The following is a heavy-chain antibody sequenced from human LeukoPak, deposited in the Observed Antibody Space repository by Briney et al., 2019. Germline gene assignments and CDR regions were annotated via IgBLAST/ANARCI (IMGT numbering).Heavy chain of an antibody. Sequence: AGGSLRLSCSASGFIFSSCGMHWVRQAPGKGLEYVSAISSNGGSTYYADSVKGRFTISRDNSKNTVYIQMSSLRPEDTAIYYCVKDLIAGDYGRDPFDPWGQGTLVTFSS. CDR3: VKDLIAGDYGRDPFDP. D-gene: IGHD4-17*01. V-gene: IGHV3-64D*06. J-gene: IGHJ5*02. CDR2: ISSNGGST. CDR1: GFIFSSCG.